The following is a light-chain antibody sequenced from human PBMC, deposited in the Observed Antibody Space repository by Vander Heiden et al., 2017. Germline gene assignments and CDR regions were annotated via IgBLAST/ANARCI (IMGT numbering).Light chain of an antibody. Sequence: DIQMTQSPSSLSASVGARVTITCQASQDISNYLNWYQQKPGKAPKLLIYDASNLETGVPSRFSGSGSGTDFTFTISSLQPEDIATYYCQQDDNLPITFGGGTKVEIK. CDR1: QDISNY. J-gene: IGKJ4*01. V-gene: IGKV1-33*01. CDR2: DAS. CDR3: QQDDNLPIT.